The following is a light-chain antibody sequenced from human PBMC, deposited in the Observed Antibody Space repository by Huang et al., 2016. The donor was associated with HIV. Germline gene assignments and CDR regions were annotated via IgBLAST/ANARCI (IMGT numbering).Light chain of an antibody. CDR1: QGISNT. CDR3: QQFNHYPLT. J-gene: IGKJ4*01. CDR2: DAS. Sequence: QLTQSPSSLSASVGDRVTITCRASQGISNTLAWYQQKPGKAPKLLSYDASSVQTGAPSRFSGSGSGTDFTLTISSLQPEDCATYYCQQFNHYPLTFGGGTKVEIE. V-gene: IGKV1D-13*01.